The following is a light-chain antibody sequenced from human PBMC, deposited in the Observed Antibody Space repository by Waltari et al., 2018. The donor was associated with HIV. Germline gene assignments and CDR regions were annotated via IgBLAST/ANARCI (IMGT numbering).Light chain of an antibody. Sequence: QSVLTQPPAVSGAPGQTVSISCSGTSSNLGANYAVHWYQQYPGTAPKVLVYGTRHRPSGVPDRFSGSKSGSSASLTITGLQAEDEAEYYCQSYDSSLSGSVFGGGTKLTVL. V-gene: IGLV1-40*01. CDR1: SSNLGANYA. J-gene: IGLJ2*01. CDR2: GTR. CDR3: QSYDSSLSGSV.